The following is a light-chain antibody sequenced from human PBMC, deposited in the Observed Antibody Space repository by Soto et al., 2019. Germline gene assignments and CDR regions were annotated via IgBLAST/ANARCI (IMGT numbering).Light chain of an antibody. CDR2: GAS. Sequence: EIVLTQSPGTLSLSPGERATLSCRASQSVSSSYLAWYQQKPGQAPRLLIYGASSRATGIPDRFSGSGSGTGFTLSISRLEPEDFAVYYCQQYGSSRQMYTFGQGTKLEIK. CDR1: QSVSSSY. V-gene: IGKV3-20*01. CDR3: QQYGSSRQMYT. J-gene: IGKJ2*01.